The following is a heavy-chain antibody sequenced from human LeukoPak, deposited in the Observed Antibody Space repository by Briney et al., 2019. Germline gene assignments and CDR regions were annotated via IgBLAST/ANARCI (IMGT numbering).Heavy chain of an antibody. V-gene: IGHV4-39*07. J-gene: IGHJ4*02. Sequence: SETLSLTCSVSGGSISSSSYYWGWIRQPPGKGLEWIGNIYYSGSTNYNPSLKSRVTISVDTSKNQFSLKLSSVTAADTAVYYCARASTYYYDSSGKTIDYWGQGTLVTVSS. CDR1: GGSISSSSYY. CDR3: ARASTYYYDSSGKTIDY. D-gene: IGHD3-22*01. CDR2: IYYSGST.